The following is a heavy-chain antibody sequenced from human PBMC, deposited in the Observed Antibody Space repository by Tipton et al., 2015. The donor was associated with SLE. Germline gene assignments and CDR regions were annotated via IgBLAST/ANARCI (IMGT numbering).Heavy chain of an antibody. J-gene: IGHJ3*02. CDR2: IYSGGST. CDR3: ARVLGGYDCGEI. V-gene: IGHV3-53*05. D-gene: IGHD3-10*01. CDR1: GFTVRTNY. Sequence: GSLRLSCAASGFTVRTNYMTWVRQAPGKGLEWVSVIYSGGSTYYADSMKGRFTISRDDSKNTLYLQMTRLKPEDTAVYYCARVLGGYDCGEIWGQGTMVTVSS.